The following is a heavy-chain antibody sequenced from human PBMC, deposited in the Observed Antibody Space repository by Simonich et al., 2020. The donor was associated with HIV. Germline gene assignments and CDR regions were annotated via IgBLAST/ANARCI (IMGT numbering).Heavy chain of an antibody. CDR3: ARVLGIAAAIDSFQH. Sequence: QVQLQESGPGLVKPSETLSLTCAVSGGSITRSSYYWGWIRQPPGKGLEWIPSIYYSGSTHYNPPLKSRVTISVEPSKNQFSLKLSSVTAADTAVYYCARVLGIAAAIDSFQHWGQGTLVTVSS. CDR2: IYYSGST. D-gene: IGHD6-13*01. V-gene: IGHV4-39*07. CDR1: GGSITRSSYY. J-gene: IGHJ1*01.